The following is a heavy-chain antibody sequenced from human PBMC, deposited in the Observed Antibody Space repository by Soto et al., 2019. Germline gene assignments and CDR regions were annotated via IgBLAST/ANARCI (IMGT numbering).Heavy chain of an antibody. J-gene: IGHJ4*02. CDR1: GFTFSSYA. CDR2: ISSNGGST. V-gene: IGHV3-64D*06. CDR3: VKDLDYDILTGYPAL. Sequence: GGSLRLSCSASGFTFSSYAMHWVRQAPGKGLEYVSAISSNGGSTYYADSVKGRFTISRGNSKNTLYLQMSSLRAEDTAVYYCVKDLDYDILTGYPALRGQGTLVTVSS. D-gene: IGHD3-9*01.